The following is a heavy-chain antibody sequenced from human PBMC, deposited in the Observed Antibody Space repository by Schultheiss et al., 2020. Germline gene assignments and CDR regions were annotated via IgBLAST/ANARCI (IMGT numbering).Heavy chain of an antibody. D-gene: IGHD3-22*01. CDR2: LYTSGST. Sequence: SETLSLTCAVSGGSISSSNWWSWVRQPPGKGLEWIGRLYTSGSTNYNPSLKSRVTISVDTSKNQFSLKLSSVTAADTAVYYCARSRYDSSGYRLFDYWGQGTLVTVSS. J-gene: IGHJ4*02. CDR3: ARSRYDSSGYRLFDY. CDR1: GGSISSSNW. V-gene: IGHV4-4*02.